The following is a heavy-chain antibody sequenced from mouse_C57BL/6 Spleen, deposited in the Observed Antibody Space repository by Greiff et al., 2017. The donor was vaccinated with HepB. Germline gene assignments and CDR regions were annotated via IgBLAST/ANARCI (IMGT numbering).Heavy chain of an antibody. CDR3: ARGGSYAMDY. J-gene: IGHJ4*01. Sequence: QVHVKQPGAELVMPGASVKLSCKASGYTFTSYWMHWVKQRPGQGLEWIGEIDPSDSYTNYNQKFKGKSTLTVDKSSSTAYMQLSSLTSEDSAVYYCARGGSYAMDYWGQGTSVTVSS. CDR2: IDPSDSYT. V-gene: IGHV1-69*01. CDR1: GYTFTSYW. D-gene: IGHD3-1*01.